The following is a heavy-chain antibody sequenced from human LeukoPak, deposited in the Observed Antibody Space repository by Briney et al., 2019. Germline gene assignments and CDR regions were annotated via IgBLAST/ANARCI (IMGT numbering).Heavy chain of an antibody. Sequence: PSETLSLTCTVSGDSISSANYYWGWVRQPPGKGLEWIGSIYFSGSTYYNPSLKSRVTISVETSKVQFSLKLSSVTAADTAVSYCARDSCSSTSCRKKFDNWGQGTLVTVSS. V-gene: IGHV4-39*07. D-gene: IGHD2-2*01. J-gene: IGHJ4*02. CDR3: ARDSCSSTSCRKKFDN. CDR2: IYFSGST. CDR1: GDSISSANYY.